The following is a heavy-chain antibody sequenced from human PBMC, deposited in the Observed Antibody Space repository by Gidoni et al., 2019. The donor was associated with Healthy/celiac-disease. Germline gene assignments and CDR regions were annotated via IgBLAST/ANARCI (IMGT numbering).Heavy chain of an antibody. D-gene: IGHD1-26*01. J-gene: IGHJ3*02. V-gene: IGHV4-31*03. CDR1: GGSRSSGAYY. Sequence: HVQLQESGPGLVKPSQTVSLTCTVSGGSRSSGAYYWRWIRQHPGKGLEWIVYIYYSGSTFYDPSLKSRVTISLVTAKNQFSLKLSSVTAADTAGYYCARVEELRAAFDIWGQGTMVTVSS. CDR2: IYYSGST. CDR3: ARVEELRAAFDI.